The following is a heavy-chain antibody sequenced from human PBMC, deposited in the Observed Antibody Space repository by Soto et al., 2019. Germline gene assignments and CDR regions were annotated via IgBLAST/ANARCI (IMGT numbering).Heavy chain of an antibody. D-gene: IGHD2-2*01. CDR1: GFTFNIFG. V-gene: IGHV3-33*06. J-gene: IGHJ5*02. CDR3: AKDSSSRSGNWLDP. CDR2: IWYDGSRT. Sequence: QVQLVESGGGVVQPGRSLRLSCVASGFTFNIFGMHWVRQAPGKGLEWVAMIWYDGSRTNYADSVKGRFTISRDNSKNTLYLQMNSLRVDDTAIYYCAKDSSSRSGNWLDPGGQGSLVTFSS.